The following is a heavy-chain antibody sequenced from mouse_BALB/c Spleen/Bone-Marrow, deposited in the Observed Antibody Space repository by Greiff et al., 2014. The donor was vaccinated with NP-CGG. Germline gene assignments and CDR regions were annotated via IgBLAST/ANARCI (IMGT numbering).Heavy chain of an antibody. CDR1: GYTFTNYY. CDR2: ITPSNGGS. J-gene: IGHJ3*01. Sequence: QVQLQQSGAELVKPGASVKLSCKASGYTFTNYYMYWVKQRPGQGLEWIGEITPSNGGSNFIEKFKNKATLTVDKSSSTAYMQLSSLTSEDSAVYYCSREGAHWGQGTLVTVSA. V-gene: IGHV1S81*02. CDR3: SREGAH.